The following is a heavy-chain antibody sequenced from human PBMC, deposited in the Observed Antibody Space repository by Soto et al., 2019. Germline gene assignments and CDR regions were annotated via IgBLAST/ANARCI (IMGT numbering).Heavy chain of an antibody. J-gene: IGHJ5*02. CDR2: ITPLYGTK. D-gene: IGHD3-16*01. CDR1: GGTFSSYS. Sequence: QVQLVQSGPEVKEPGSSVKVSCKTSGGTFSSYSLNWVRQAPGQGLEWMGVITPLYGTKNYAQRFRGRVTFAADESTSTVFMELTRATSDDTAVYFCARGGTLKPFDPWSQGTLVTVSS. CDR3: ARGGTLKPFDP. V-gene: IGHV1-69*12.